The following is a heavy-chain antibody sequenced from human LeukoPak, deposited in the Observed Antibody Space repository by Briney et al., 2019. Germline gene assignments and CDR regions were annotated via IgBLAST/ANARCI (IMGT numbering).Heavy chain of an antibody. CDR1: GFTFSSYS. Sequence: GGSLRLSCAASGFTFSSYSMNWVRQAPGKGLEWVSSISSSSSYIYYADSVKGRFTISRDNAKNSLYLQMNSLRAEDTAVYYCARDGAQQLPYFDYWGQGTLVTVSS. D-gene: IGHD6-13*01. CDR2: ISSSSSYI. CDR3: ARDGAQQLPYFDY. J-gene: IGHJ4*02. V-gene: IGHV3-21*01.